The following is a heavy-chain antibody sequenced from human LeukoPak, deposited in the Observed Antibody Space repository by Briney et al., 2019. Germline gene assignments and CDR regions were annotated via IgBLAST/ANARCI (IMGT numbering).Heavy chain of an antibody. V-gene: IGHV3-48*01. D-gene: IGHD3-22*01. J-gene: IGHJ4*02. CDR1: GFTFSSYS. Sequence: GGSLRLSCAASGFTFSSYSMNWVRQAPGKGLEWVSYISSSSTIYYADSVKGRFTISRDNAKNSLYLQMNSLRAEDTAVYYCARAGLYYYDSSGLDYWGQGTLVTVSS. CDR3: ARAGLYYYDSSGLDY. CDR2: ISSSSTI.